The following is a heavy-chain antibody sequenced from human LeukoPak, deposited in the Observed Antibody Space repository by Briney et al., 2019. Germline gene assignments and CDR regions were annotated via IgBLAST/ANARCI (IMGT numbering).Heavy chain of an antibody. V-gene: IGHV3-15*01. CDR2: IKSKPDGGTT. CDR3: STGDADSVGFDY. Sequence: GGSLRLSCTASGFIFSNAWMSWVRQAPGKGLEWAGRIKSKPDGGTTDYAASVKGRFSISRDDSKNTVYLQMNSLKTEDTAVYYCSTGDADSVGFDYWGQGTLVTVSS. D-gene: IGHD4-23*01. J-gene: IGHJ4*02. CDR1: GFIFSNAW.